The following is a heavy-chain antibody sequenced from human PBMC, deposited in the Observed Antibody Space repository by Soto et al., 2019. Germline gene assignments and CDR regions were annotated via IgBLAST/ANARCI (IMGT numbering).Heavy chain of an antibody. D-gene: IGHD2-2*01. CDR2: VSGNNGAS. V-gene: IGHV1-18*04. J-gene: IGHJ5*01. CDR1: GYTSADFG. CDR3: VRDQKYFLVNGNWFDA. Sequence: QVQLMQYGTEVKKPGASVTVSCKASGYTSADFGISWVRQAPGQGLEWMGWVSGNNGASNPAPKVQGRIAMTLDTSTCVSYMARRSLISDDTAIYYCVRDQKYFLVNGNWFDAWGQGTLVSVSS.